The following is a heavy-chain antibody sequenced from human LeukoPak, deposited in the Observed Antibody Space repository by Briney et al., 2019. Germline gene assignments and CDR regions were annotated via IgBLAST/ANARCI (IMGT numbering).Heavy chain of an antibody. CDR1: GGPFSGYY. CDR2: INHSGST. V-gene: IGHV4-34*01. Sequence: SETLSLTCAVYGGPFSGYYWSWIRQPPGKGLEWIGEINHSGSTNYNPSLKSRVTISVDTSKNQFSLKLSSVTAADAAVYYCASTVAGTYDYWGQGTLVTVSS. CDR3: ASTVAGTYDY. J-gene: IGHJ4*02. D-gene: IGHD6-19*01.